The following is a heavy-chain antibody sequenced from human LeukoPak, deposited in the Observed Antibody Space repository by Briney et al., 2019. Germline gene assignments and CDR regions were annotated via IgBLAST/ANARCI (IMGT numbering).Heavy chain of an antibody. V-gene: IGHV3-48*03. Sequence: GGSLRLSCAASGFTFSSYEMHWVRQAPGKGLEWVSYIITSGSTIYYADSVKGRFTISRDNANNSLYLQMNSLRAEDTAVYYCESLRQAVAGDFDNWGQGTPVTVSS. D-gene: IGHD6-19*01. J-gene: IGHJ4*02. CDR1: GFTFSSYE. CDR2: IITSGSTI. CDR3: ESLRQAVAGDFDN.